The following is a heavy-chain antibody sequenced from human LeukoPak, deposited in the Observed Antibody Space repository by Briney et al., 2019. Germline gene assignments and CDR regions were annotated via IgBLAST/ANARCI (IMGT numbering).Heavy chain of an antibody. V-gene: IGHV4-34*01. CDR2: INHSGST. D-gene: IGHD3-10*01. Sequence: PSETLSLTCAVYGGSFSGYYWSWIRQPPGKGLEWIGEINHSGSTSYNPSLKSRVTISVDTSKNQFSLKLSSVTAADTAVYYCARGRGGVNWGQGTLVTVSS. CDR1: GGSFSGYY. J-gene: IGHJ4*02. CDR3: ARGRGGVN.